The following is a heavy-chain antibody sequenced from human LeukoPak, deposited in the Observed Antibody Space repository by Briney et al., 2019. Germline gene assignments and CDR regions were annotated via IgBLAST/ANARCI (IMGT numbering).Heavy chain of an antibody. CDR3: ARGPGSSGWYFFLDY. J-gene: IGHJ4*02. Sequence: GGSLRLSCAASGFTFSSYSMNWVRQAPGKGLEWVSYISGSTSTLNYADSVRGRLTISRDNAKNSLYLQMNSLRAEDTAVYYCARGPGSSGWYFFLDYWGQGTLVTVSS. D-gene: IGHD6-19*01. CDR1: GFTFSSYS. CDR2: ISGSTSTL. V-gene: IGHV3-48*01.